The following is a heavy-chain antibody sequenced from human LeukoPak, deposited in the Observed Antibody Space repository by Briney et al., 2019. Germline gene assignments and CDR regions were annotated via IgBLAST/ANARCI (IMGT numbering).Heavy chain of an antibody. CDR1: GGSFSGYY. V-gene: IGHV4-34*01. J-gene: IGHJ5*02. CDR2: INHSGST. Sequence: SETLSLTCAVYGGSFSGYYWSWIRQPPGKGLEWIGEINHSGSTNYNPSLKSRVTISVDTSKNQFSLKLSSVTAADTAVYYCARGRLSYYYDSRGWFDPWGQGTLVTVPS. CDR3: ARGRLSYYYDSRGWFDP. D-gene: IGHD3-22*01.